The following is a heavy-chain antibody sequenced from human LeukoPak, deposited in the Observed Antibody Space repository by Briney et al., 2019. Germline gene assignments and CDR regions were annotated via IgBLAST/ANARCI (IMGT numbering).Heavy chain of an antibody. CDR1: GGSISSGGYY. CDR2: IYYSGST. D-gene: IGHD3-22*01. Sequence: SETLSLICTVSGGSISSGGYYWSWIRQHPGKGLEWIGYIYYSGSTYYNPSLKSRVTISVDTSKNQFSLKLSSVTAADTAVYYCARGPNYYDSSLFDYWGQGTLVTVSS. V-gene: IGHV4-31*03. J-gene: IGHJ4*02. CDR3: ARGPNYYDSSLFDY.